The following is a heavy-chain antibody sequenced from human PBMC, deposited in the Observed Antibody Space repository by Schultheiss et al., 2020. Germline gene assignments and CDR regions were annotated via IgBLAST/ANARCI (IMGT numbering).Heavy chain of an antibody. CDR1: GGSISSYY. Sequence: SQPLSLTCTVSGGSISSYYWSWIRQPAGKGLEWIGRIYTSGSTNYNPSLKSRVTISVDTSKNQFSLKLSSVTAADTAVYYCDREEGLLWFGELLFDYWGQGTLVTVSS. V-gene: IGHV4-4*07. CDR2: IYTSGST. D-gene: IGHD3-10*01. CDR3: DREEGLLWFGELLFDY. J-gene: IGHJ4*02.